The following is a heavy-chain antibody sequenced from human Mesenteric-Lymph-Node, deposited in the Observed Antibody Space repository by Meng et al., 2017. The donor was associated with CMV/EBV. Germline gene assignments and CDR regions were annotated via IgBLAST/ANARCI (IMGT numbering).Heavy chain of an antibody. CDR3: AGWEGKGDSGDFWTGPYDY. CDR1: SSFT. D-gene: IGHD3/OR15-3a*01. V-gene: IGHV1-69*05. J-gene: IGHJ4*02. CDR2: VSPTSGTA. Sequence: SSFTLNWVRQAPGQGPEWMGGVSPTSGTAKYPQKFQGRVTITTDESTNTAYMEVSSLRSDDTAVYYCAGWEGKGDSGDFWTGPYDYWGQGTLVTVSS.